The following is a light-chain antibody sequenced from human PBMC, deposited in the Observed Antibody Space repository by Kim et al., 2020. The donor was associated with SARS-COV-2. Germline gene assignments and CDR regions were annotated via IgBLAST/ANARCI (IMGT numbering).Light chain of an antibody. V-gene: IGLV3-1*01. CDR1: TLGHKD. Sequence: VSPDQTARIPCSGDTLGHKDVEWYQQKPGQSPVVVIYQDNKRPSGIPERFSGSNSGNTATLTISGSQAVDEADYYCQAWDTSTVVFGGGTQLTVL. CDR2: QDN. CDR3: QAWDTSTVV. J-gene: IGLJ3*02.